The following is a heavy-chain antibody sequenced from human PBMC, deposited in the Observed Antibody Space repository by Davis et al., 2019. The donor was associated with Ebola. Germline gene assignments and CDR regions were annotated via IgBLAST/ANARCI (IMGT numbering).Heavy chain of an antibody. CDR2: FGTSADT. Sequence: GESLKISCAASGFLFRNYFMIWVRQAPGKGLEWVSTFGTSADTYHADSVKGRFTIPRDNYKYNLYLQMNGLVVEDTAICYCVKDTSNIWFDIWGQGTNVTVSS. D-gene: IGHD1-26*01. CDR3: VKDTSNIWFDI. V-gene: IGHV3-23*01. J-gene: IGHJ3*02. CDR1: GFLFRNYF.